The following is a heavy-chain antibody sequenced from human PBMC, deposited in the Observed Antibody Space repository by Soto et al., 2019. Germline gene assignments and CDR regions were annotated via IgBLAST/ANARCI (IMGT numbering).Heavy chain of an antibody. J-gene: IGHJ4*02. D-gene: IGHD5-12*01. CDR3: ASKGYAQYFDY. CDR2: IYYSGST. CDR1: GGSVSSGSYY. Sequence: PSETLSLTCTVSGGSVSSGSYYWSWIRQPPGKGLEWIGYIYYSGSTNYNPSLKSRVTISVDTSKNQFSLKLSSVTAADTAVYSCASKGYAQYFDYCGQGTLLTVSS. V-gene: IGHV4-61*01.